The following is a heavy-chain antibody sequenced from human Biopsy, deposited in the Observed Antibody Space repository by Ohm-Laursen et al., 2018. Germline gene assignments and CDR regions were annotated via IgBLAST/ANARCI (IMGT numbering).Heavy chain of an antibody. J-gene: IGHJ2*01. CDR3: ARDRGFYSDRTVPGYFDL. V-gene: IGHV4-59*01. Sequence: SETLSLTCTVSGDSISTYYWSWIRQPPGKGLQWIGYIYYTGNTDYNPSLQSRVTISVDTSKNHFSLRLRSMTPADTAIYYCARDRGFYSDRTVPGYFDLWGRDTLVTVSS. D-gene: IGHD3-22*01. CDR2: IYYTGNT. CDR1: GDSISTYY.